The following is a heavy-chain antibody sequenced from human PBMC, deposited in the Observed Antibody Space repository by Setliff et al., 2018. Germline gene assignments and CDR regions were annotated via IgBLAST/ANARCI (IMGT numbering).Heavy chain of an antibody. J-gene: IGHJ6*03. D-gene: IGHD3-10*01. V-gene: IGHV7-4-1*02. CDR1: GGTFSSYG. CDR3: ARGSRFGTIVYRGDYYLDV. CDR2: INTNTGNP. Sequence: ASVKVSCKASGGTFSSYGITWVRQAPGQGLEWMGWINTNTGNPSYAQGFTGRFVFSLDTSVSTAYLQISSLKAEDTAIYYCARGSRFGTIVYRGDYYLDVWGKGTTVTVSS.